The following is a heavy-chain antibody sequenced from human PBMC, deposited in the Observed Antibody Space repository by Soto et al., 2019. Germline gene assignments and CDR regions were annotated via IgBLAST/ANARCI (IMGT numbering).Heavy chain of an antibody. J-gene: IGHJ4*02. V-gene: IGHV3-23*01. Sequence: EVQLLESGGGSVQPGGSLRLSGAASGFTFNNYAMHWVRRPPGKGLEWVSSISHSGGTTYNADSVKGPFSISRDSLAGTIYLQMNSLRAEDTALYDCAKGRVQNCNLDSWGKGTRVTVST. CDR2: ISHSGGTT. CDR3: AKGRVQNCNLDS. D-gene: IGHD1-1*01. CDR1: GFTFNNYA.